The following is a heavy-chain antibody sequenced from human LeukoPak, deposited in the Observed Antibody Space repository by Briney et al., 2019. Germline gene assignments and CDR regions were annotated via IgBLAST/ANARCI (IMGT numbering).Heavy chain of an antibody. J-gene: IGHJ4*02. Sequence: ASVKVSCKASGYTFTGSYMHWVRQAPGQGLEWMGWINPNSGGTNYAQKFQGRVTMTRDTSISTAYMELSRLRSDDTAVYYCARARHWNYVETIDYWGQGTLVTVSS. D-gene: IGHD1-7*01. CDR3: ARARHWNYVETIDY. CDR2: INPNSGGT. CDR1: GYTFTGSY. V-gene: IGHV1-2*02.